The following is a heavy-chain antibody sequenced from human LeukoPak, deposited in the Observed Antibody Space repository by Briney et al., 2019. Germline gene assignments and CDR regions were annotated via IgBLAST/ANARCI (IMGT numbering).Heavy chain of an antibody. V-gene: IGHV3-21*01. CDR2: ISSSSSYI. Sequence: GGSLRLSCAASGFTFSSYSMNWVRQAPGKGLEWVSSISSSSSYIYYADSVKGRFTISRDNAKNSLYLQMNSLRAEDTAVHYCARDLEGSSWYYGYWGQGTLVTVSS. D-gene: IGHD6-13*01. CDR1: GFTFSSYS. CDR3: ARDLEGSSWYYGY. J-gene: IGHJ4*02.